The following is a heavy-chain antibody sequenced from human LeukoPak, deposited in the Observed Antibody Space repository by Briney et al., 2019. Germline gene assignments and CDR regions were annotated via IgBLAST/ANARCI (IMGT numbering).Heavy chain of an antibody. J-gene: IGHJ6*03. CDR1: GFTFSNAW. CDR2: IKSKTDGRTT. CDR3: ARAREIRRRGVQLLTGPNYYYYYMDV. V-gene: IGHV3-15*01. D-gene: IGHD5-18*01. Sequence: GGSLRLSCAASGFTFSNAWMSLVRQAPGEGLGWVGRIKSKTDGRTTDYAAPVKGRFTISSDDSKNTLYLKMNSMRAEDTAVFYCARAREIRRRGVQLLTGPNYYYYYMDVWGKGTTVTISS.